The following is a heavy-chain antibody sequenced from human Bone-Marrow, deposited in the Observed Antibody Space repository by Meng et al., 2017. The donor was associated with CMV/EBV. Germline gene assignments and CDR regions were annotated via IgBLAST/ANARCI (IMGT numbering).Heavy chain of an antibody. CDR2: IYHSGST. J-gene: IGHJ3*02. Sequence: LSCTASGYSISSGYYWGWIRQPPGKGLEWIGSIYHSGSTYYNPSPKSQVTISVDTSKNKFSLKLSSVTAAYTAVYYCARACGVDYANYAVDIWGQGTMVTVSS. CDR1: GYSISSGYY. D-gene: IGHD2-21*01. V-gene: IGHV4-38-2*02. CDR3: ARACGVDYANYAVDI.